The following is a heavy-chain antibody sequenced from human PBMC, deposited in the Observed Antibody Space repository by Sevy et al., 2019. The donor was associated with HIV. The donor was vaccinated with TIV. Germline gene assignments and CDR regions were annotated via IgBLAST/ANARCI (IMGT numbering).Heavy chain of an antibody. CDR2: IYYSGST. D-gene: IGHD3-22*01. Sequence: SETQSLTCTVSGGSISSYYWSWIRQPPGKGLEWIGYIYYSGSTNYNPSLKSRVTISVDTSKNQFSLKLSSVTAADTAVYYCARDTYYDRAFDIWGQGTMVTVSS. V-gene: IGHV4-59*01. CDR1: GGSISSYY. J-gene: IGHJ3*02. CDR3: ARDTYYDRAFDI.